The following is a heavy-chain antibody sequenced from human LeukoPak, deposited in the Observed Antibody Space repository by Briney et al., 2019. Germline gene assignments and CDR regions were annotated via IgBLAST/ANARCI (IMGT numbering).Heavy chain of an antibody. V-gene: IGHV3-30*02. J-gene: IGHJ5*02. Sequence: PGGSLRLSCAASGFTFSSYWMHWVRQAPGKGLEWVAFIRYDGSNKYYADSVKGRFTISRDNSKNTLYLQMNSLRAEDTAVYYCAKERIRYDSSGPHHWGQGTLVTVSS. D-gene: IGHD3-22*01. CDR2: IRYDGSNK. CDR3: AKERIRYDSSGPHH. CDR1: GFTFSSYW.